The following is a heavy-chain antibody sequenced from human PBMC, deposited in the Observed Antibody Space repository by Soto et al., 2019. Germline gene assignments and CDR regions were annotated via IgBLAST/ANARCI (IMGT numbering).Heavy chain of an antibody. CDR1: GFTFSSYG. V-gene: IGHV3-48*01. Sequence: GGSLRLSCAVSGFTFSSYGMIWVRQAPGKGLEWVSYISSSSSKVYYADSVKGRFTISRDNAKNSLYLQMNSLRAEDTALYYCARVRDSSGNYLDYLYYWGQGTLVTVSS. CDR3: ARVRDSSGNYLDYLYY. D-gene: IGHD3-22*01. J-gene: IGHJ4*02. CDR2: ISSSSSKV.